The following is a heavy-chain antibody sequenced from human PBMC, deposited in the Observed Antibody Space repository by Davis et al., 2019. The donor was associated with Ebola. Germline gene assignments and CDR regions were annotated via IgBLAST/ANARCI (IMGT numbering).Heavy chain of an antibody. CDR3: ARGESIASRQTHFLGY. CDR1: GFSSSNYA. CDR2: MSYDGSNK. D-gene: IGHD6-6*01. V-gene: IGHV3-30*04. J-gene: IGHJ4*02. Sequence: PGGSLRLSCAASGFSSSNYAMHWVRQAPGKGLAWVAVMSYDGSNKYSADSVKGRFTISRDNSKNTLYLQMNSLRVDDTAVYYCARGESIASRQTHFLGYWGQGTLVTVSS.